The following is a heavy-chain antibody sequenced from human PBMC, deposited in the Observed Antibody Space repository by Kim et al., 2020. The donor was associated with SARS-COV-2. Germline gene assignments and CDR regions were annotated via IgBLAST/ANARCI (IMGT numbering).Heavy chain of an antibody. J-gene: IGHJ5*02. CDR1: GFTFSSYG. V-gene: IGHV3-30*18. CDR3: AKDRRPQQLVRFWFDP. CDR2: ISYDGSNK. Sequence: GGSLRLSCAASGFTFSSYGMHWVRQAPGKGLEWVAVISYDGSNKYYADSVKGRFTISRDNSKNTLYLQMNSLSAEDTAVYYCAKDRRPQQLVRFWFDPWG. D-gene: IGHD6-13*01.